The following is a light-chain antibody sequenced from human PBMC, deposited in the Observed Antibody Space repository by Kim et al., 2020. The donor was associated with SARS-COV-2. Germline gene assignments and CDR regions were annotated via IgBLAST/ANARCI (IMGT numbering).Light chain of an antibody. CDR2: DAS. CDR1: QTIGIK. V-gene: IGKV1-5*01. CDR3: QQYRNYYT. Sequence: GDRVPIPCRASQTIGIKLAWYQQKPGKAPKLLIYDASTLETGVPSRLSGSGSGTEFTLTISSLQPDDSATYYCQQYRNYYTFGQGTKLEI. J-gene: IGKJ2*01.